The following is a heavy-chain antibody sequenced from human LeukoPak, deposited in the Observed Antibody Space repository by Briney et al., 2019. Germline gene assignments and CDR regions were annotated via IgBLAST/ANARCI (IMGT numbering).Heavy chain of an antibody. D-gene: IGHD3-22*01. J-gene: IGHJ3*02. CDR2: ISGSGGNT. CDR3: ARENAYYYDSSGYKGAFDI. Sequence: GGSLRLSCAASGFTFSSFWMTWVRQAPGKGLEWVSSISGSGGNTYYADSVKGRFTISRDNSKNTLYLQMNSLRAEDTALYYCARENAYYYDSSGYKGAFDIWGQGTMVTVSS. V-gene: IGHV3-23*01. CDR1: GFTFSSFW.